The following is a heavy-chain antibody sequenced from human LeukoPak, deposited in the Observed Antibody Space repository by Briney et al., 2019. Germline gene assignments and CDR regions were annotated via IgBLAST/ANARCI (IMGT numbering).Heavy chain of an antibody. J-gene: IGHJ4*02. D-gene: IGHD3-10*01. Sequence: GGSLRLSCAASGFTFSSYSMNWVRQAPGKGLEWVSAISGSGGSTYYADSVKGRFTISRDNSKNTLYLQMNSLRAEDTAVYYCPYGSGSYYYFDYWGQGTLVTVSS. CDR3: PYGSGSYYYFDY. CDR1: GFTFSSYS. V-gene: IGHV3-23*01. CDR2: ISGSGGST.